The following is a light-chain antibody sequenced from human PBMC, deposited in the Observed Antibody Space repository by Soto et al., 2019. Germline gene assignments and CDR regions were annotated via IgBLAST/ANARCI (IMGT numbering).Light chain of an antibody. V-gene: IGLV1-44*01. CDR2: SND. CDR3: AAWDDSLNGWV. CDR1: SSNIGSDT. J-gene: IGLJ3*02. Sequence: QSVLTQPPSASGTPGQRVTISCSGSSSNIGSDTVNWYRQLPGRAPKLLIYSNDQRPSGVPDRFSGSKSGTSASLAISGLQSEDEADYYCAAWDDSLNGWVFGGGTKLTVL.